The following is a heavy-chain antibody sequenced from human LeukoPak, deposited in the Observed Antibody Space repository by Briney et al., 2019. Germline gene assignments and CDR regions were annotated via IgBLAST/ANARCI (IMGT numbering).Heavy chain of an antibody. J-gene: IGHJ6*02. CDR3: ARDSVMTPSEYYYYGMDV. CDR1: GFTFSSYW. V-gene: IGHV3-7*01. D-gene: IGHD4-4*01. CDR2: IKQDGCEK. Sequence: GGSLRLSCAASGFTFSSYWMSWVRQAPGKGLEWVANIKQDGCEKYYVDSVKGRFTISRDNAKNSLYLQMNSLRAEDTAVYYCARDSVMTPSEYYYYGMDVWGQGTTVTVSS.